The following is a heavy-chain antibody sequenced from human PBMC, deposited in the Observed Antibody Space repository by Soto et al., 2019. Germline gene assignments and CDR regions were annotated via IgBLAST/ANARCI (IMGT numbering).Heavy chain of an antibody. CDR2: IVVGSGNT. Sequence: QMQLVQSGPEVKKPGTSVKVSCKASGFPFTSSAVQWVRQARGQRLEWIGWIVVGSGNTNYAQKFQERVTITRDMSTSTAYMELNSLRSEDTAVYYCAAERTYCGGDCYVDWGQGTLVTVSS. CDR1: GFPFTSSA. D-gene: IGHD2-21*02. CDR3: AAERTYCGGDCYVD. V-gene: IGHV1-58*01. J-gene: IGHJ4*02.